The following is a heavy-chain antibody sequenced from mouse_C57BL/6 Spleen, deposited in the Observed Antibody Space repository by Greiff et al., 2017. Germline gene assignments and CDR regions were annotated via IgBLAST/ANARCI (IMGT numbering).Heavy chain of an antibody. Sequence: QVQLKESGAELVRPGTSVKVSCKASGYAFTNYLIEWVKQRPGQGLEWIGVINPGSGGTNYNEKFKGKATLTADKSSSTAYMQLSSLTSEDSAVYFCARFYYYGSSYYYFDYWGQGTTLTVSS. CDR3: ARFYYYGSSYYYFDY. J-gene: IGHJ2*01. CDR1: GYAFTNYL. CDR2: INPGSGGT. D-gene: IGHD1-1*01. V-gene: IGHV1-54*01.